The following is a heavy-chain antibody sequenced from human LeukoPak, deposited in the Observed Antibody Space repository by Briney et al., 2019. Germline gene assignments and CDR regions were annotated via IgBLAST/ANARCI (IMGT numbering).Heavy chain of an antibody. J-gene: IGHJ5*02. CDR2: ISAYNKR. CDR3: ARVSAPPDYGDYVSENWFDP. V-gene: IGHV1-18*01. Sequence: GASVKVSCKASGYTFTSYGINWVRQAPGQGLEWMGWISAYNKRNYAQKFQGRVTMTTDTSTSTAYMELRNLRSDDTAVYYCARVSAPPDYGDYVSENWFDPWGQGTLVTGSS. CDR1: GYTFTSYG. D-gene: IGHD4-17*01.